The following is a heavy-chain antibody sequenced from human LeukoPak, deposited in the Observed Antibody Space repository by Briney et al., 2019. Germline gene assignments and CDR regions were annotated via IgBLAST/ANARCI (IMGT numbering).Heavy chain of an antibody. CDR3: AREDDIVATWGGYFDY. Sequence: PGGSLRLSCAASGFSFSDYYMSWIRQAPGKGLEWVSYISSSGSTIYYADSVKGRFTISRDNAKNSLYLQMNSLRAEDTAVYYCAREDDIVATWGGYFDYWGQGTLVTVSS. CDR1: GFSFSDYY. D-gene: IGHD5-12*01. CDR2: ISSSGSTI. J-gene: IGHJ4*02. V-gene: IGHV3-11*01.